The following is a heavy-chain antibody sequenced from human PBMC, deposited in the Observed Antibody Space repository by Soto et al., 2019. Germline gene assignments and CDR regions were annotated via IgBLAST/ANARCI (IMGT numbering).Heavy chain of an antibody. Sequence: SVKVSCKASGGPFSNYSIGWVRQAPGQGLEWMGGIIPLFRTANYAQKFQGRVTITADESTTTAYMELSSLRSEDTAKYYCARDFERQGLLVGGFDVWAQGTMVTVSS. CDR2: IIPLFRTA. CDR3: ARDFERQGLLVGGFDV. D-gene: IGHD6-19*01. J-gene: IGHJ3*01. V-gene: IGHV1-69*13. CDR1: GGPFSNYS.